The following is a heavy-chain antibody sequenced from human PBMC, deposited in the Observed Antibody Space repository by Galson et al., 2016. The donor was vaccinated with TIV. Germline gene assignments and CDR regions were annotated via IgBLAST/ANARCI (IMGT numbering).Heavy chain of an antibody. D-gene: IGHD2-2*01. Sequence: SLRLSCAASGFTFSNAWMTWVRQAPGSGLEWVGRIKSKSDGATTAYAAPVKGRLSISRDDSKDTVYLQMNNLKTEDTALYFFTTDLGSCLTTSCSLGLDYWGQGTLVTVSS. CDR3: TTDLGSCLTTSCSLGLDY. CDR2: IKSKSDGATT. CDR1: GFTFSNAW. J-gene: IGHJ4*02. V-gene: IGHV3-15*01.